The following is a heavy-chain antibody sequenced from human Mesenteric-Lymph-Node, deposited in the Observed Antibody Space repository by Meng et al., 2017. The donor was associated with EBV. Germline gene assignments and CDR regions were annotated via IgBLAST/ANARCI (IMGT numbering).Heavy chain of an antibody. CDR1: GFTINSYS. CDR2: MSSSSSYI. Sequence: EGELVESGGGLVKPGGSLRLSCAASGFTINSYSINWVRQAPGKGLELVSSMSSSSSYIYYADSVKGRFTISRDNAKNSVYLQMNSLRAEDTAVYYCARDRGYSYGSGFDYWGQGTLVTVSS. CDR3: ARDRGYSYGSGFDY. J-gene: IGHJ4*02. V-gene: IGHV3-21*02. D-gene: IGHD3-10*01.